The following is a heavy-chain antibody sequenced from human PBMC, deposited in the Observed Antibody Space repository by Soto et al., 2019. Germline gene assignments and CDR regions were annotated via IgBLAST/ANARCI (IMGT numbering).Heavy chain of an antibody. Sequence: GGSLRLSCAASGFTFSSYAMHWVRQAPGKGLEYVSAISSNGGSTYYANSVKGRFTISRDNSKNTLYLQMGSLRAEDMAVYYCARCIYYDSSGPYDYWGQGTLVTVSS. CDR2: ISSNGGST. D-gene: IGHD3-22*01. CDR1: GFTFSSYA. V-gene: IGHV3-64*01. J-gene: IGHJ4*02. CDR3: ARCIYYDSSGPYDY.